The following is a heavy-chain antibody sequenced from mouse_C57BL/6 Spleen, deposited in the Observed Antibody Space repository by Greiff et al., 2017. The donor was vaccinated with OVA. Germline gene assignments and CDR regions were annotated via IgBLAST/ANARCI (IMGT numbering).Heavy chain of an antibody. D-gene: IGHD1-1*01. CDR3: ARSYYYGSSPYYAMDY. CDR1: GYTFTSYW. J-gene: IGHJ4*01. Sequence: QVQLQQPGAELVKPGASVKLSCKASGYTFTSYWMHWVKQRPGQGLEWIGMIHPNSGSTNYNEKFKSKATLTVDKSSSTAYMQLSSLTSEDAAVDYCARSYYYGSSPYYAMDYWGQGTSVTVSS. V-gene: IGHV1-64*01. CDR2: IHPNSGST.